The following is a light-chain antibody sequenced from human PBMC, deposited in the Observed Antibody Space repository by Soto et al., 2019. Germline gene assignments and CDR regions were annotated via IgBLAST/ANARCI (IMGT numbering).Light chain of an antibody. V-gene: IGLV2-14*01. CDR2: DVS. J-gene: IGLJ2*01. CDR1: SSGVGGYNY. CDR3: SSYTGSSTYVV. Sequence: QSALTQPASVSGSPGQSITISCTGTSSGVGGYNYVSWYQQHPGKAPKLMIYDVSNRPSGVSNRFSGSKSANTASLTFSGLQAEDEADYYCSSYTGSSTYVVFGGGTKLTVL.